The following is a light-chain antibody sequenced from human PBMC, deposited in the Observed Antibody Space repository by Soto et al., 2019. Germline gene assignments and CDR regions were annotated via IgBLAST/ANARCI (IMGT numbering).Light chain of an antibody. CDR3: QQYGSSTYT. J-gene: IGKJ2*01. CDR2: GAS. V-gene: IGKV3-20*01. Sequence: EIVLTQSPGSLSLSPRERATLSCRASQSVSSNHLAWYQQKPGQAPRLLIYGASRRATGIPDRFSGSGSGTEFNHTISRLEPEDFAVCYCQQYGSSTYTFGQGTKVEIK. CDR1: QSVSSNH.